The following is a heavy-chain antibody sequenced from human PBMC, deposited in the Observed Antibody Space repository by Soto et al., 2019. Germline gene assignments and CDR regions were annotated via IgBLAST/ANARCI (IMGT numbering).Heavy chain of an antibody. V-gene: IGHV4-31*03. CDR2: IYYSGRN. D-gene: IGHD6-13*01. J-gene: IGHJ4*02. CDR1: GGSISSGGYY. Sequence: QVQLQESGPGLVKPSQTLSLTCTVSGGSISSGGYYWSWIRQHPGKGLEWIGYIYYSGRNYYNPSLKSRVTISVDTSKNQFSLKLSSVTAADTAVYYCARVEIAAAGTLDYWGQGTLVTVSS. CDR3: ARVEIAAAGTLDY.